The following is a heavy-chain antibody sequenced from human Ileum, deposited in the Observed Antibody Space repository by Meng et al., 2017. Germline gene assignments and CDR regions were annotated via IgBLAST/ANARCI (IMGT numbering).Heavy chain of an antibody. Sequence: GGSLRLSCAASGCTFNTYAMTWVRQGTGKGLDWVSTLSGGGGTTYYADSVKGRFTISGDNSKNTLYLQMNSLIAEDTVVYSCAKDSLFCSGSFCYPEFAVDYWGQGTLVTVSS. CDR3: AKDSLFCSGSFCYPEFAVDY. CDR2: LSGGGGTT. V-gene: IGHV3-23*01. CDR1: GCTFNTYA. J-gene: IGHJ4*02. D-gene: IGHD2-15*01.